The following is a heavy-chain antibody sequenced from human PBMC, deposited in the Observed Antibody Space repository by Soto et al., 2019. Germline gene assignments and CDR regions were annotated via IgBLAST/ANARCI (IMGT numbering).Heavy chain of an antibody. D-gene: IGHD1-1*01. CDR3: MTTTRDRPLDY. J-gene: IGHJ4*02. CDR1: GFSFSSYW. Sequence: EVHLVESGGDFVQPGVSLRLACEASGFSFSSYWMTWVRQAPGKRLEYVAIIRQVGSEKKYVESVLGRVTISRDNAKTSSYLQMNSLRDEDTAVYYCMTTTRDRPLDYWGQGTLVTVSS. V-gene: IGHV3-7*01. CDR2: IRQVGSEK.